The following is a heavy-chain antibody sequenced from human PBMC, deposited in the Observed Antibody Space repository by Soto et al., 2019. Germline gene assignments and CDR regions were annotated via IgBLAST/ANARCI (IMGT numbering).Heavy chain of an antibody. Sequence: QVQLQESGPGLVKPSETLSLTCTVSGGSISSYYWSWIRQPPGKGLEWIGYIYYSGSTNYNPSLKSRVTISVDTSKNQFSLKLSSVTAADTAVYYCARVMEYYYGSWRSNWFDPWGQGTLVTVSS. V-gene: IGHV4-59*01. CDR1: GGSISSYY. CDR2: IYYSGST. CDR3: ARVMEYYYGSWRSNWFDP. J-gene: IGHJ5*02. D-gene: IGHD3-10*01.